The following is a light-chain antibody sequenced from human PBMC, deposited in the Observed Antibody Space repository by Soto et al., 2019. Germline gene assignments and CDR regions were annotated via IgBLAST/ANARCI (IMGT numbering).Light chain of an antibody. CDR1: SSDFGGYNY. V-gene: IGLV2-14*03. CDR2: DAN. J-gene: IGLJ1*01. Sequence: QSALTQPASVSGSPGQSITISCTGTSSDFGGYNYVSWYQHHPGKAPKLMIYDANNRPSGVSTRFSGSKSGNTASLTISGLQAEDEADYYCSSYTSSTTYVFGTGTKVTVL. CDR3: SSYTSSTTYV.